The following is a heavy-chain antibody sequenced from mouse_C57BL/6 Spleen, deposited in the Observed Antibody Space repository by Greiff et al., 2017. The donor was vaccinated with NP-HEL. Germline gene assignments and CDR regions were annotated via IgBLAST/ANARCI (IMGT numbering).Heavy chain of an antibody. CDR2: INPYNGGT. CDR1: GYTFTDYY. J-gene: IGHJ3*01. Sequence: VQLQQSGPVLVKPGASVKMSCKASGYTFTDYYMNWVKQSHGKSLEWIGVINPYNGGTSYNQKLKGKATLTVDKSSSTAYMELNSLTSEDSAVYYCARWGESNYETWFAYWGQGTLVTVSA. CDR3: ARWGESNYETWFAY. D-gene: IGHD2-5*01. V-gene: IGHV1-19*01.